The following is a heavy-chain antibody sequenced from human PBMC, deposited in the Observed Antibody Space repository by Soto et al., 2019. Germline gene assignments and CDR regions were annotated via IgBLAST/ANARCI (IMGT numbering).Heavy chain of an antibody. CDR2: ISAYNGNT. D-gene: IGHD4-17*01. CDR3: ARIGDYGDENYYYSGMDV. Sequence: AXVKVSCKASGYTFTSYGISWVRQAPGQGLEWMGWISAYNGNTNYAQKLQGRVTMTTDTSTSTAYMELRSLRSDDTAVYYCARIGDYGDENYYYSGMDVWGQGTTVTLSS. V-gene: IGHV1-18*01. J-gene: IGHJ6*02. CDR1: GYTFTSYG.